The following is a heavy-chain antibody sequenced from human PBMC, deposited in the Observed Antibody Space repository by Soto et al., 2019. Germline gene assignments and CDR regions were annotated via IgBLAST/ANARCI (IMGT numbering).Heavy chain of an antibody. CDR2: ICFDGSTQ. Sequence: QLHLVESGGGVVQPGTSLSLSCAASGITFGLYGMHWVRQAPGKGLEWLAVICFDGSTQYYADSVRGRFTISRDNARNTLQQQMKNLRAEDTAMYYYARDPLHRGTGYFDYWGQGTLVTVSS. CDR1: GITFGLYG. CDR3: ARDPLHRGTGYFDY. J-gene: IGHJ4*02. D-gene: IGHD1-1*01. V-gene: IGHV3-33*01.